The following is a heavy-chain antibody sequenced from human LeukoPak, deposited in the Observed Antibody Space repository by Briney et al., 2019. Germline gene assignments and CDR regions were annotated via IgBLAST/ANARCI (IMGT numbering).Heavy chain of an antibody. CDR1: GYTFTNYD. Sequence: GASVKVSCKASGYTFTNYDIHWVRQATRQGLEWMGWMNPHSDNTAYAQKFQGRVTMTRNTSISTAYMELTSLRSEDTAVYYCARGRTTLVRTIGGMDVWGQGTTVTVSS. D-gene: IGHD3-10*01. CDR3: ARGRTTLVRTIGGMDV. CDR2: MNPHSDNT. V-gene: IGHV1-8*01. J-gene: IGHJ6*02.